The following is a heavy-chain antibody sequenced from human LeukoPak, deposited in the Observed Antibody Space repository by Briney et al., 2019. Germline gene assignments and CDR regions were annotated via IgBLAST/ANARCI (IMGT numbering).Heavy chain of an antibody. V-gene: IGHV3-21*01. CDR1: GITFSDYS. J-gene: IGHJ1*01. D-gene: IGHD4/OR15-4a*01. CDR3: VRDLMGSGATTAYLHH. CDR2: ISRRSRHV. Sequence: GGSLRLSCTASGITFSDYSMNWVRQAPGKGLEWVSSISRRSRHVYYAGSVKGRFTISRDNAKNSLYLQTNSLRAEDMAVYFCVRDLMGSGATTAYLHHWGQGTLVTVSS.